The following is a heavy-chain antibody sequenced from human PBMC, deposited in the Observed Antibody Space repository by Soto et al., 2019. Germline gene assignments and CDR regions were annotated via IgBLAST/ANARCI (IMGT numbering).Heavy chain of an antibody. CDR3: VRQGIDYLHGLVDV. CDR2: VYYTGDT. CDR1: SGPDRSHN. Sequence: QVQLQQSGPRLVKPSETLSLTCTVSSGPDRSHNWGWIRQPPGRGLEWIGYVYYTGDTAYNPPLRGRVTISADTSTNDISLTLNSVTAADTAVYYCVRQGIDYLHGLVDVW. D-gene: IGHD4-17*01. V-gene: IGHV4-59*08. J-gene: IGHJ6*01.